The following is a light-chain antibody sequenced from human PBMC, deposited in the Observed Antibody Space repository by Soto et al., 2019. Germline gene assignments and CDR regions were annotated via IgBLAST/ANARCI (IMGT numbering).Light chain of an antibody. CDR2: GAS. V-gene: IGKV3-20*01. CDR3: QQYGTSQYI. J-gene: IGKJ2*01. CDR1: QSVSSSY. Sequence: EIVLTQSPGTLSLSPGERATLSCRASQSVSSSYLAWYQQKPGQAPRLLIYGASNRATGIPDRFSGSGSGTDFTLTISRLEPEDFAVYYCQQYGTSQYIFGQGTKLEIK.